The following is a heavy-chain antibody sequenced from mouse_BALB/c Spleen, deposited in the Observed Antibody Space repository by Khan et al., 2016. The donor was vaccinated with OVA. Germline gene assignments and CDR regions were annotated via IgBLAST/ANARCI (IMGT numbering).Heavy chain of an antibody. J-gene: IGHJ3*01. CDR1: GYTFTTYW. CDR3: TRRGLCGLFTY. V-gene: IGHV1-7*01. D-gene: IGHD1-1*02. Sequence: VQLQESGAELAKPGASVKMSCKASGYTFTTYWMHWVKQRPGQGLEWIAYINPSTGYIEYNQKFKDKASLTADKSSSTAYMQLNSLTSEDSAVYYCTRRGLCGLFTYWGQGTLVTVSA. CDR2: INPSTGYI.